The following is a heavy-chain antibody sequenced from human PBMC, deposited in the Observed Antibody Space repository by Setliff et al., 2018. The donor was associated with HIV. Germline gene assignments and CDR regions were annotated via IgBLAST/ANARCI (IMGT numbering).Heavy chain of an antibody. Sequence: GGSLRLSCAVSGFTFSTYGMHWVRQAPGKGLEWVAFIRYDGSNKYYADSVKGRFTISRDNSKNTLYLQMNSLRAEDTAVYYCAKEVSRYCSSTSCGTGAFDIWGQGTMVTVSS. V-gene: IGHV3-30*02. CDR1: GFTFSTYG. CDR2: IRYDGSNK. J-gene: IGHJ3*02. CDR3: AKEVSRYCSSTSCGTGAFDI. D-gene: IGHD2-2*01.